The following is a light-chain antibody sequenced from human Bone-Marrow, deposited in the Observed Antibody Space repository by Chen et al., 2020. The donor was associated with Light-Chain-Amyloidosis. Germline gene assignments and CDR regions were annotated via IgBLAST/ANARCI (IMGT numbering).Light chain of an antibody. CDR3: SSFTSSSSYV. J-gene: IGLJ1*01. V-gene: IGLV2-14*01. Sequence: QSALTQPASVSGSPGQSITISCTRTSGAVGTYNYVSCNQQHPGKAPKVMIYAVSNLPSGVSNRFSGSKSGNTASLTISGLQAEDEADYYCSSFTSSSSYVFGPGTKVTVL. CDR1: SGAVGTYNY. CDR2: AVS.